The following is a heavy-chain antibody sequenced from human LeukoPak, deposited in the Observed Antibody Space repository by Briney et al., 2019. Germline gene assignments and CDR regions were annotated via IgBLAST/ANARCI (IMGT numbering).Heavy chain of an antibody. V-gene: IGHV3-48*01. CDR2: ISSSSSTI. CDR3: ARDNYDAFMDV. J-gene: IGHJ6*03. Sequence: GGSLRLSCAASGFDFSAFGMNWVRQAPGKGLEWVSYISSSSSTIYYADSVKGRFTISRDNAKNSLYLQMNSLRAEDTAVYYCARDNYDAFMDVWGKGTTVTVSS. D-gene: IGHD3-3*01. CDR1: GFDFSAFG.